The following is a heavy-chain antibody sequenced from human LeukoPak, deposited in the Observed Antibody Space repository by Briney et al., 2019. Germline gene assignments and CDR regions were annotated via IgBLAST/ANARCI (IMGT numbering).Heavy chain of an antibody. CDR2: IGGSGGTT. J-gene: IGHJ4*02. V-gene: IGHV3-23*01. CDR3: AKGDYGAYPHYFDY. Sequence: PGGSLRLSCAASGFTFSSYAMNWVRQAPGKGLEWVSAIGGSGGTTYYADSVKGRFTISRDNSKNTLYLQMNSLRAEDTAAYYCAKGDYGAYPHYFDYWGQGTLVPVSS. D-gene: IGHD4-17*01. CDR1: GFTFSSYA.